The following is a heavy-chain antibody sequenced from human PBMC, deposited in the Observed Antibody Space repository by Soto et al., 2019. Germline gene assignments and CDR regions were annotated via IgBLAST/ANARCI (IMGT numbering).Heavy chain of an antibody. D-gene: IGHD4-17*01. CDR2: IYYSGST. CDR1: GGSISSGGYY. J-gene: IGHJ3*02. CDR3: ARVGYGDYWDAFDI. Sequence: QVQLQESGPGLVKPSQTLSLTCTVSGGSISSGGYYWSWIRQHPGKGLEWIGYIYYSGSTYYNPSLKSRVTIAVDTSKNQFSLKLSSVTAADTAVYYCARVGYGDYWDAFDIWGQGTMVTVSS. V-gene: IGHV4-31*03.